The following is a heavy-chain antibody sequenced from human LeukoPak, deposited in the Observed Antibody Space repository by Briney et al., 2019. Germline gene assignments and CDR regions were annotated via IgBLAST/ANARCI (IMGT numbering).Heavy chain of an antibody. D-gene: IGHD1-14*01. V-gene: IGHV4-39*07. J-gene: IGHJ4*02. CDR1: GFTVSSNY. CDR3: AREYKS. Sequence: GSLRLSCAASGFTVSSNYMSWVRQAPGKGLEWIGSIYYSGSTYYNPSLKSRVTISVDTSKNQFSLKLSSVTAADTAVYYCAREYKSWGQGTLVTVSS. CDR2: IYYSGST.